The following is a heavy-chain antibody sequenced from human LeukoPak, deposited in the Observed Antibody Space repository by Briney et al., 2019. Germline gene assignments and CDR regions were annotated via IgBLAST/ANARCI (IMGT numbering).Heavy chain of an antibody. Sequence: PSETLSLTCAVYGGSFSGYYWSWIRQPPGKGLEWIGEINHSGSTNYNPSLKSRVTISVDTSKNQFSLKLSSVTAADTAVYYCARGRFGNYGDLSNAEYFQHWGQGTLVTVSS. CDR2: INHSGST. D-gene: IGHD4-17*01. CDR1: GGSFSGYY. CDR3: ARGRFGNYGDLSNAEYFQH. V-gene: IGHV4-34*01. J-gene: IGHJ1*01.